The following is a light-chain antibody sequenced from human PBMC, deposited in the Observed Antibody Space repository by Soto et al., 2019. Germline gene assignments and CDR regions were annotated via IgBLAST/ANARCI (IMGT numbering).Light chain of an antibody. CDR3: SSYGGSNNYV. CDR1: SSDVGRYIY. Sequence: QSALAQPPSASGSPGQSVTISCTGTSSDVGRYIYVSWYQQHPGKAPKIIMYEVSKRPSRVPDRFSGSKSGNTASLTVSGPQAEDEADYYCSSYGGSNNYVFGTGTKVTVL. V-gene: IGLV2-8*01. J-gene: IGLJ1*01. CDR2: EVS.